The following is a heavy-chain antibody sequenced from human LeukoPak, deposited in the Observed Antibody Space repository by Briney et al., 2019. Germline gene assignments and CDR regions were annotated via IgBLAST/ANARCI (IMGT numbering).Heavy chain of an antibody. D-gene: IGHD6-19*01. Sequence: SQTLSLTCTVSGGSISSGGYYWSWIRQHPGKGLEWIGYIYYSGSTYYNPSLKSRVTISVDTSKNQFSLKLSSVTAADTAVYYCARGRIAVAGSIKYFQHWGQGTLVTVSS. V-gene: IGHV4-31*03. CDR2: IYYSGST. CDR3: ARGRIAVAGSIKYFQH. CDR1: GGSISSGGYY. J-gene: IGHJ1*01.